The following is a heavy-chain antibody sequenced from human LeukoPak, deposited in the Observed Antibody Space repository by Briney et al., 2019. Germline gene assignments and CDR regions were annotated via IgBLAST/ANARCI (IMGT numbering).Heavy chain of an antibody. D-gene: IGHD3-10*01. Sequence: ASVKVSCKASGYTFTGYYMHWVRQAPGQGLEWMGRINPNSGGTNYAQKFQGRVTMTRDTSISTAYMEPSRLRSDDTAVYYCARDRYYGSGSPYGMDVWGQGTTVTVSS. CDR1: GYTFTGYY. CDR2: INPNSGGT. J-gene: IGHJ6*02. V-gene: IGHV1-2*06. CDR3: ARDRYYGSGSPYGMDV.